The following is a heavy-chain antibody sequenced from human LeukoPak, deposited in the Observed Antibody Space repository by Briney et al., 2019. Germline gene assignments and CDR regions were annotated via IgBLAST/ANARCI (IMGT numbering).Heavy chain of an antibody. CDR3: ARDLRLPYYFDY. CDR1: GFTFSSNY. Sequence: GGSLRLSCAASGFTFSSNYMSWVRQAPGKGLEWVSVIYSGGTTYYADSVKGRFTISRDSSKNTLYLQMNSLRAEDTAVYYCARDLRLPYYFDYWGQGTLVTVSS. CDR2: IYSGGTT. J-gene: IGHJ4*02. V-gene: IGHV3-66*01. D-gene: IGHD5-12*01.